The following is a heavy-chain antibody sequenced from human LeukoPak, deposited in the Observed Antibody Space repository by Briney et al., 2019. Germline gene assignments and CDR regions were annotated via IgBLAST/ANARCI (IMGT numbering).Heavy chain of an antibody. CDR1: GGSISSYY. Sequence: SETLSLTRTVSGGSISSYYWGWIRQPPGKGLEWIGSIYYSGSTYYNPSLKSRVTISVDTSKNQFSLKLSSVTAADTAVYYCAKSYYDFWSGYRPIYYFDYWAREPWSPSPQ. V-gene: IGHV4-39*01. CDR2: IYYSGST. CDR3: AKSYYDFWSGYRPIYYFDY. J-gene: IGHJ4*02. D-gene: IGHD3-3*01.